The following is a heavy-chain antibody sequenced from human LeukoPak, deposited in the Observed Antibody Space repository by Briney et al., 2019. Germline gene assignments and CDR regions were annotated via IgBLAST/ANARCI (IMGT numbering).Heavy chain of an antibody. D-gene: IGHD1-26*01. CDR1: GGSISSGDYY. V-gene: IGHV4-30-4*01. CDR2: IYYSGST. J-gene: IGHJ4*02. CDR3: ARVHWEYFDY. Sequence: SETLSLTCTVSGGSISSGDYYWSWIRQPPGKGLEWIGYIYYSGSTYYNPSLKSRVTISVDTSKNQFPLKLSSVTAADTAVYYCARVHWEYFDYWGQGTLVTVSS.